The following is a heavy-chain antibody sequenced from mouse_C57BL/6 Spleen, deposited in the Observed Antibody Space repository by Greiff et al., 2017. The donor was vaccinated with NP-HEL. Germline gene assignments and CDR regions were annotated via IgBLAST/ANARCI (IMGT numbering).Heavy chain of an antibody. J-gene: IGHJ4*01. CDR3: AREADYAMDY. Sequence: EVNVVESGGGLVQSGRSLRLSCATSGFTFSDFYMEWVRQAPGKGLEWIAASRNKANDYTTEYSASVKGRFIVSRDTSQSILYLQMNALRAEDTAIYYCAREADYAMDYWGQGTSVTVSS. CDR1: GFTFSDFY. V-gene: IGHV7-1*01. CDR2: SRNKANDYTT.